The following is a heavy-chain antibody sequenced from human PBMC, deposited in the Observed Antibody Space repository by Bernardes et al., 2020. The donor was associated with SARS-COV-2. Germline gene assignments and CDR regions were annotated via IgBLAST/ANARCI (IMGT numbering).Heavy chain of an antibody. Sequence: SETLSLTCTVSGGSIGSYYWAWIRQPPGKGLEWIGYIYYRGSTNYNPSLKSRVTISVDRSQNQFSLNLSSVPPADTAVYYCARDLSHLVRRGFDLWGRGTLVTVSS. J-gene: IGHJ2*01. V-gene: IGHV4-59*01. CDR1: GGSIGSYY. D-gene: IGHD3-10*01. CDR2: IYYRGST. CDR3: ARDLSHLVRRGFDL.